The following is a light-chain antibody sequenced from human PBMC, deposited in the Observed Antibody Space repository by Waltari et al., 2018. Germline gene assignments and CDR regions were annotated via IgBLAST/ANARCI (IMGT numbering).Light chain of an antibody. CDR3: CSYAGSYTYV. J-gene: IGLJ1*01. CDR2: DVS. V-gene: IGLV2-11*01. CDR1: SRDVGTHNH. Sequence: QSALTQPPSVSRLPGQPVTIPCTGPSRDVGTHNHASWYQQHPGKAPKLMIYDVSKRPSGVPDRFSGSKSGNTASLTISGLQGEDEADYYCCSYAGSYTYVFGTGTKVTVL.